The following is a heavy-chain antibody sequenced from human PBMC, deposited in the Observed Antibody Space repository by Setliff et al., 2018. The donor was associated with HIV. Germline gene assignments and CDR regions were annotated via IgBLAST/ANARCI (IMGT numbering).Heavy chain of an antibody. D-gene: IGHD5-12*01. Sequence: VKVSCKASGYTFTDYAIYWMRQAPGQRLEWLGWINAGNGNTEYSQNFQGRVTISRDTSASTAYMELSSLRSEDTVVYYCARDSAIVTTIIDHYYGMDVWGQGTTVTVSS. CDR3: ARDSAIVTTIIDHYYGMDV. CDR1: GYTFTDYA. CDR2: INAGNGNT. V-gene: IGHV1-3*01. J-gene: IGHJ6*02.